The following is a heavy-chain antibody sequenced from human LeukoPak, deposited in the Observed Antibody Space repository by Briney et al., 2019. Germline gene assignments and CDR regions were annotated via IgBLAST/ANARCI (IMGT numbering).Heavy chain of an antibody. CDR3: ARSPAGICSGGSCLDN. V-gene: IGHV4-61*01. D-gene: IGHD2-15*01. Sequence: SETLSLTCTVSGGSVTSGSYYWSWIQQPPGKGLEWIGYMYYSGSTNYNPSLKSRVTISIDTSRIQFSLKLSSVTAADTAVYYCARSPAGICSGGSCLDNWGQGILVTVSS. J-gene: IGHJ4*02. CDR1: GGSVTSGSYY. CDR2: MYYSGST.